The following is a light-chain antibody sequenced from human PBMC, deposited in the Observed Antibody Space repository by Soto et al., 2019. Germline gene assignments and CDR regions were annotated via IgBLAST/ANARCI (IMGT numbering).Light chain of an antibody. CDR1: SSDFDIYKY. CDR2: QVT. Sequence: QSALTQPASVSGSPGQSITISCTGTSSDFDIYKYVSWYQQHPGKAPKLMIYQVTNRPSGVSNRFSGSTSGNTASLTISGLQAEDEADYYCCSYTSSINYVFGTVTKV. V-gene: IGLV2-14*01. CDR3: CSYTSSINYV. J-gene: IGLJ1*01.